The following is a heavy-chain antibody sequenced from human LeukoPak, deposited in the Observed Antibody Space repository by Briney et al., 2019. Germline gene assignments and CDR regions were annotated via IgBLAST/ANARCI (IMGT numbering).Heavy chain of an antibody. CDR1: GVSFNDYY. CDR3: ARDRVPAATLYWFDP. Sequence: PSETLSLTCAVYGVSFNDYYWNWIRQPPGKGLEWIGEINLRGSTTYNPSLKSRVTISLDESKNQFSLKLSSVTAADTAVYYCARDRVPAATLYWFDPWGQGTLVTVSS. J-gene: IGHJ5*02. D-gene: IGHD2-2*01. CDR2: INLRGST. V-gene: IGHV4-34*01.